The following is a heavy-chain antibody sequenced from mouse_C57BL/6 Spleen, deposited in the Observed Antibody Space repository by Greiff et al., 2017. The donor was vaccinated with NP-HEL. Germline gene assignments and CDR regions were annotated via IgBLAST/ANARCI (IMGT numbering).Heavy chain of an antibody. CDR1: GYTFTSYW. CDR3: ARSKTAQATWFAY. D-gene: IGHD3-2*02. J-gene: IGHJ3*01. V-gene: IGHV1-59*01. CDR2: IDPSDSYT. Sequence: QVQLQQPGAELVRPGTSVKLSCKASGYTFTSYWMHWVKQRPGQGLEWIGVIDPSDSYTNYNQKFKGKATLTVDTSSSTAYMQLSSLTSEDSAVYYCARSKTAQATWFAYWGQGTLVTVSA.